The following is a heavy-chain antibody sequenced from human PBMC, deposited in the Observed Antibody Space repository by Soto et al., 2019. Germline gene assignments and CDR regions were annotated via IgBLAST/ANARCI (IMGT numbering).Heavy chain of an antibody. Sequence: SETLSLTCNVSGGSIRSYYWSWIRQPPGKGLECIGYIYYSGSTNYNPSLKSRVTMSVDTSNSQFSLKLSSVTAADTAVYYCARAGNVWSGYYRGGMDVWGPGTTVTGSS. D-gene: IGHD3-3*01. CDR2: IYYSGST. CDR1: GGSIRSYY. CDR3: ARAGNVWSGYYRGGMDV. J-gene: IGHJ6*02. V-gene: IGHV4-59*01.